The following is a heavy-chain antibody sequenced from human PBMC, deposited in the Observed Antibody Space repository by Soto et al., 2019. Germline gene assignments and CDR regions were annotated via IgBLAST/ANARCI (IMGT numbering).Heavy chain of an antibody. D-gene: IGHD3-16*01. CDR3: ARAGGGPLNWFDP. Sequence: PGGSLRLSCAASGFTFTSYDMSWVRQAPGKGLEWVSTISGSGDNTYYADSVKGRFTISRDNSKNTLYLQMNSLRSEDTALYYCARAGGGPLNWFDPWGQGTLVTVSS. J-gene: IGHJ5*02. V-gene: IGHV3-23*01. CDR2: ISGSGDNT. CDR1: GFTFTSYD.